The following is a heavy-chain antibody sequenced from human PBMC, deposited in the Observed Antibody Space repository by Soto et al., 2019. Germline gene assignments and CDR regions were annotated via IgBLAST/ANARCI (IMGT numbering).Heavy chain of an antibody. V-gene: IGHV1-69*01. D-gene: IGHD1-26*01. Sequence: QVQLVQSGAEVKKPGSSVKVSCKASGGTFSSYAISWVRQAPGQGLEWMGGIIPIFGTANYAQKFQGRVTFTAEESTSTAYRELGSRRPEDTAVYYCAGGGGGSYLGNWFDPWGQGTLVTVSS. CDR2: IIPIFGTA. CDR3: AGGGGGSYLGNWFDP. CDR1: GGTFSSYA. J-gene: IGHJ5*02.